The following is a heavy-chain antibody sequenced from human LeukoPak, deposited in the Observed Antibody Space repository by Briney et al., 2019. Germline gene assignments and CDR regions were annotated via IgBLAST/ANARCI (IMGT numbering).Heavy chain of an antibody. V-gene: IGHV3-30*02. J-gene: IGHJ3*02. CDR2: IRYDGSNI. D-gene: IGHD2/OR15-2a*01. CDR1: GTISSNYD. Sequence: GGSLRLSCGTSGTISSNYDMHWVRQAPGKGPEWVAFIRYDGSNIYYADSVRGRFTISRDISKNTLYLQMNSLKAEDTAMYYCAKNIHSLHQFAFGIWGQGTMVTVSS. CDR3: AKNIHSLHQFAFGI.